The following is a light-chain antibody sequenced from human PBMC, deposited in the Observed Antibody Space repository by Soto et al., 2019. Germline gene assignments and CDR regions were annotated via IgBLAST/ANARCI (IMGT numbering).Light chain of an antibody. CDR1: QSVSSN. Sequence: EIVMTQSPATLPVSPGERATLSCRASQSVSSNLAWYQQKPGQAPRLLIYGASPRAPGIPARFSGSGSGTEFTLTISSLQAEDFAVYYCQQYNNWPYTFGQGTKLAIK. CDR3: QQYNNWPYT. V-gene: IGKV3-15*01. CDR2: GAS. J-gene: IGKJ2*01.